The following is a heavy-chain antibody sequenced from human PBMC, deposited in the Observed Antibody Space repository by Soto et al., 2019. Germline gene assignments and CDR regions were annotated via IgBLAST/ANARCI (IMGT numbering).Heavy chain of an antibody. Sequence: GVALRLSCAASGVTFGGYGMHCVRQAQGKGLEWVAVISYDGSNKYYADSVKGRFTISKDNSENTVYLQMNSLRIEDMAVYYCAKWGLSGHGMDVWGQGTTVTVSS. J-gene: IGHJ6*02. CDR2: ISYDGSNK. CDR1: GVTFGGYG. V-gene: IGHV3-30*18. D-gene: IGHD7-27*01. CDR3: AKWGLSGHGMDV.